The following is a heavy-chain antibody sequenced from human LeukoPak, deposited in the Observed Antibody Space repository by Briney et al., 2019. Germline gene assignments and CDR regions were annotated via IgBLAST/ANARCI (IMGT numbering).Heavy chain of an antibody. Sequence: ETLSLTCTVSGGSISSGGYYWRWVRQAPGKGLEWVSSISSSSTYIYYADSVKGRFTISRDNAKNSLYLQMNTLRAEDTAVYFCARGLRMTIFGSDYWGQGTLVTVSS. CDR2: ISSSSTYI. CDR3: ARGLRMTIFGSDY. J-gene: IGHJ4*02. CDR1: GGSISSGGYY. D-gene: IGHD3-3*01. V-gene: IGHV3-21*01.